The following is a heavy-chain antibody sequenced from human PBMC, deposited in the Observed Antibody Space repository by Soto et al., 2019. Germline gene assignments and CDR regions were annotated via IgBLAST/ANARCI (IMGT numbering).Heavy chain of an antibody. CDR1: GGSFIGYY. Sequence: SETLSLTCAVYGGSFIGYYCIFIRHPPSKWLEWIVEINNGGSSNYNPSLKSRGSMSVGTSNNQFSLKLTSVTAADTAVYYCARGRGDGYNQNWYFELWGRGTLVTVSS. D-gene: IGHD3-10*01. CDR2: INNGGSS. CDR3: ARGRGDGYNQNWYFEL. V-gene: IGHV4-34*01. J-gene: IGHJ2*01.